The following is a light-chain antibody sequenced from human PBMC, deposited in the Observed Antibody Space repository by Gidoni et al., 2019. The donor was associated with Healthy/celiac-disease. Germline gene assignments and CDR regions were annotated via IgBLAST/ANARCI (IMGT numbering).Light chain of an antibody. CDR3: QQYNNWPPVT. CDR2: GAS. V-gene: IGKV3-15*01. CDR1: QSVSSN. J-gene: IGKJ4*01. Sequence: ELVSTPSPATLSLSPGERATFSCRASQSVSSNLAWYQQKPGQAPRLLIYGASTRATGIPARFSGSGSGTEFTLTISSLQSEDFAVYYCQQYNNWPPVTFGGGTKVEIK.